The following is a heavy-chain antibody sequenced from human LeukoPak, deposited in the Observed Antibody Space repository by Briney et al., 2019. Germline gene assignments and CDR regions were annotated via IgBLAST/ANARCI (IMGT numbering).Heavy chain of an antibody. CDR1: GGSMTNFY. CDR3: ARGGWYEDY. J-gene: IGHJ4*02. Sequence: SETLSLTCTVSGGSMTNFYWRWIRQVPGKGLEWIGYIYYSGSTNYNPSLKSRVTMSVDTSKTQFSLKLSSVTAADTAVYYCARGGWYEDYWGQGTLVTVSS. V-gene: IGHV4-59*01. D-gene: IGHD6-19*01. CDR2: IYYSGST.